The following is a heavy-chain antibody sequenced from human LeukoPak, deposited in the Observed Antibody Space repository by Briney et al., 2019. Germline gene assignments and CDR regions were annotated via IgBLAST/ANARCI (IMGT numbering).Heavy chain of an antibody. V-gene: IGHV1-2*02. J-gene: IGHJ6*03. D-gene: IGHD3-16*02. CDR2: INPNSGGT. CDR3: ARDYRRWGGYYYYYYMDV. CDR1: GYTFTGYY. Sequence: ASVKVSCKASGYTFTGYYMHWVRQAPGQGLEWMGWINPNSGGTNYAQKFQGRVTMTRDTSISTAYMELSRLRSDDTAVYYCARDYRRWGGYYYYYYMDVWGKGTTVTVSS.